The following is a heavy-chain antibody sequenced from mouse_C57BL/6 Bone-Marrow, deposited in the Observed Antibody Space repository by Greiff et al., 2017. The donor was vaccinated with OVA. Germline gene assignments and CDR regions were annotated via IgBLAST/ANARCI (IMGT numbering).Heavy chain of an antibody. Sequence: VKLQQPGAELVKPGASVKLSCKASGYTFTSYWMHWVKQRPGQGLEWIGMIHPNSGSTNYNEKFKSKATLTVDKSSSTAYMQLSSLTSEDSAVYYCARRNSYYFDYWGQGTTLTVSS. CDR3: ARRNSYYFDY. J-gene: IGHJ2*01. CDR1: GYTFTSYW. V-gene: IGHV1-64*01. CDR2: IHPNSGST.